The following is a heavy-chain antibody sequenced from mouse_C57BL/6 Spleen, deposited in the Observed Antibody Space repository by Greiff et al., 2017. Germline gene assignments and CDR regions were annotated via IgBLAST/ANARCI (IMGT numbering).Heavy chain of an antibody. CDR1: GYTFTSYW. D-gene: IGHD1-1*01. CDR3: ARGDHYYGSSYVGYYAMDY. J-gene: IGHJ4*01. Sequence: VQLQQPGAELVMPGASVKLSCKASGYTFTSYWMHWVKQRPGQGLEWIGEIDPSDSYTNYNQKFKGKSTLTVDKSSSTAYMQLSSLTSEDSAVYYGARGDHYYGSSYVGYYAMDYWGQGTSVTVSS. V-gene: IGHV1-69*01. CDR2: IDPSDSYT.